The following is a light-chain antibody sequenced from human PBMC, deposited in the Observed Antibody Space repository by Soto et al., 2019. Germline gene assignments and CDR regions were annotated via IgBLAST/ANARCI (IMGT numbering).Light chain of an antibody. CDR2: GAS. Sequence: EIVLTQSPGALALSPCERATLSFSASQSVSSSYLAWYQQKPGQAPRLLIYGASSRATGIPDRFSGSGSGTDFTLTISRLEPEDFAVYYCQQYGSSPWTFGQGTKVDIK. CDR3: QQYGSSPWT. V-gene: IGKV3-20*01. J-gene: IGKJ1*01. CDR1: QSVSSSY.